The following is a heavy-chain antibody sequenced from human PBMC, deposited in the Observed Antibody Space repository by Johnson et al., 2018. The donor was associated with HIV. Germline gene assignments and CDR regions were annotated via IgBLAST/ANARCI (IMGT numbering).Heavy chain of an antibody. CDR2: ISYDGSNK. CDR1: GFTFSRYA. V-gene: IGHV3-30-3*01. Sequence: QVQLVESGGGVVQPGRSLRLSCAASGFTFSRYAMHWVRQAPGKGLEWVAVISYDGSNKYYADSVKCRFTISSDNSKTTLFLQMNSLRAEDTAVFYCAREQLQFSFCDIWGQGTMVTVSS. D-gene: IGHD3-3*01. J-gene: IGHJ3*02. CDR3: AREQLQFSFCDI.